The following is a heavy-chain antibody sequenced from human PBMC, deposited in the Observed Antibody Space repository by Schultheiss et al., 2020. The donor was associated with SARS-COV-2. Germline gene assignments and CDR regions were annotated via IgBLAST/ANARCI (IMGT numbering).Heavy chain of an antibody. V-gene: IGHV3-74*01. Sequence: GGSLRLSCAASGFTFDDYAMHWVRQAPGKGLVWVSRINSDGSSTSYADSVKGRFTISRDNAKNSLYLQMNSLKTEDTAVYYCTTIDVVVAATPDYRGQGTLVTVSS. J-gene: IGHJ4*02. CDR2: INSDGSST. D-gene: IGHD2-15*01. CDR1: GFTFDDYA. CDR3: TTIDVVVAATPDY.